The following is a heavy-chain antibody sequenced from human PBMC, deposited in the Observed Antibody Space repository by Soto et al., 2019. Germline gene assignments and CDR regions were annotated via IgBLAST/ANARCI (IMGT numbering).Heavy chain of an antibody. V-gene: IGHV3-33*01. J-gene: IGHJ6*02. CDR1: GFTFSSYG. CDR3: ARDRWLLHYYYYGMDV. CDR2: IWYDGSNK. Sequence: QVQLVESGGGVVQPGRSLRLSCAASGFTFSSYGMHWVRQAPGKGLEWVAVIWYDGSNKYYADSVKGRFTISRDNSKNTLYLQINSLRAEDTAVYYCARDRWLLHYYYYGMDVWGQGTTVTVSS. D-gene: IGHD3-22*01.